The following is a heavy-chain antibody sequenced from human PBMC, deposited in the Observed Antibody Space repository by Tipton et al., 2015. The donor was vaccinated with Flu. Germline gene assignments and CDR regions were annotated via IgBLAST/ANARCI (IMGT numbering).Heavy chain of an antibody. CDR2: INHSGII. J-gene: IGHJ4*02. D-gene: IGHD3-10*01. Sequence: LSCAVYGGSFSGYYWNYIRQPPGRGLEWIGEINHSGIISYNPSLKSRVTMSVDTSKNQFSLKLRSVTAADTAVYYCARGSGSGTYLIFDFWGQGTLATVSS. CDR3: ARGSGSGTYLIFDF. CDR1: GGSFSGYY. V-gene: IGHV4-34*01.